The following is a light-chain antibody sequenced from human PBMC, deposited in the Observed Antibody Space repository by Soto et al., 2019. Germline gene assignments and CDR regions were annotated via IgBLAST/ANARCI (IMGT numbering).Light chain of an antibody. CDR2: EAS. V-gene: IGKV3D-15*01. J-gene: IGKJ4*01. CDR1: QSVSSN. CDR3: QKYNSAPLT. Sequence: EIVMTQSPATLSVSPGERATLSCRASQSVSSNLAWYQQRPGQAPRLLIYEASNRPTGIPARFSGSGSGTDFTLTISSLQPEDVATYYCQKYNSAPLTFGGGTKVDIK.